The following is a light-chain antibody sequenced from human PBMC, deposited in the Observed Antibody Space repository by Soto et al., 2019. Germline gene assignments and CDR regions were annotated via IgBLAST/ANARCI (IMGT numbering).Light chain of an antibody. CDR2: DAS. V-gene: IGKV3-20*01. CDR1: QTVRNNY. J-gene: IGKJ3*01. CDR3: QQFSSSPPGFT. Sequence: EFVLTQSPGTLSLSPGERATLSCRASQTVRNNYLAWYQQKPGQAPRLLIYDASSRATGIPDRFSGGGSGTDFTLTISRLEPEDFAVYYCQQFSSSPPGFTFGPGTKVDIK.